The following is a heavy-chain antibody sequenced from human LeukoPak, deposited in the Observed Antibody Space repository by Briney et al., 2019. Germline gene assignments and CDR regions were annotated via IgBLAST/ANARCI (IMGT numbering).Heavy chain of an antibody. Sequence: ASVKVSCKASGYIFTSYDINWVRQATGQGLEWMGWMNPNSGNTGYAQKFQGRVTITRDTSITTVYIELSSLRSEDTAVYYCARRRDGYNSDWFGPWGQGTLVTVSS. V-gene: IGHV1-8*01. D-gene: IGHD5-24*01. CDR2: MNPNSGNT. CDR1: GYIFTSYD. J-gene: IGHJ5*02. CDR3: ARRRDGYNSDWFGP.